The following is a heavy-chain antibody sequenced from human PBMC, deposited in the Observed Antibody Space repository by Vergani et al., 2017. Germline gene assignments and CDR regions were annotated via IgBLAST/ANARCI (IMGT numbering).Heavy chain of an antibody. CDR1: GYTFSTYG. D-gene: IGHD2-15*01. CDR3: ARDGSGGSPFAMDV. CDR2: ISAYNGNT. Sequence: QVQLVQSGAEVKKPGASVKVSCKASGYTFSTYGISWVRQAPGQGLEWMGWISAYNGNTNYPEKFQGRLTMTTDTSTRTAYMELRSLRSDDTAVYYCARDGSGGSPFAMDVWGQGTTVTVSS. V-gene: IGHV1-18*01. J-gene: IGHJ6*02.